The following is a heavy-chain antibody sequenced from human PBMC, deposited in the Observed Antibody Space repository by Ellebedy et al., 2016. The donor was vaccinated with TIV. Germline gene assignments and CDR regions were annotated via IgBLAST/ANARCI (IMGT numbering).Heavy chain of an antibody. CDR3: ARLEPAYYYAMDV. CDR1: GGSIRGSGSY. V-gene: IGHV4-39*01. Sequence: MPSETLSLTCGVSGGSIRGSGSYWGWIRQPPGKGLEWIGSLLHTGSPYYKPSLGSRVTMSIDSSKNQFSLGLRSVTAADTAVYYCARLEPAYYYAMDVWGQGTTVIVSS. CDR2: LLHTGSP. D-gene: IGHD1-26*01. J-gene: IGHJ6*02.